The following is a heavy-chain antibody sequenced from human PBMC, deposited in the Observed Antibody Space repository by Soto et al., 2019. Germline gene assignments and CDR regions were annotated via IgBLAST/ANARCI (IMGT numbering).Heavy chain of an antibody. CDR3: ARHTPAISISDH. V-gene: IGHV4-39*01. D-gene: IGHD2-15*01. J-gene: IGHJ4*02. CDR2: IYYSGST. Sequence: SETLSLTCTVSGGSISSSSYYWGWIRQPPGKGLEWIGSIYYSGSTYYNPSLKSRVTISVDTSKNQFSLKLSSVTAADTAVYYWARHTPAISISDHWGQGTRVTVSS. CDR1: GGSISSSSYY.